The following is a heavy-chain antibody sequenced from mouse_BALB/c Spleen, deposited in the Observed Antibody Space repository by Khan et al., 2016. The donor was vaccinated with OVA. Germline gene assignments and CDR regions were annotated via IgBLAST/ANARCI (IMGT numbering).Heavy chain of an antibody. D-gene: IGHD2-4*01. CDR2: IWGDGST. J-gene: IGHJ4*01. CDR1: GFSLTGYG. Sequence: QVQLKESGPGLVAPSQSLSITCTVSGFSLTGYGVNWVRQPPGKGLEWLGMIWGDGSTDYYAALISRLSISKDNSKSQVSLKMNSLQTDDTARYYCARECYYDYAYYYAMDYWGQGTSVTVSS. CDR3: ARECYYDYAYYYAMDY. V-gene: IGHV2-6-7*01.